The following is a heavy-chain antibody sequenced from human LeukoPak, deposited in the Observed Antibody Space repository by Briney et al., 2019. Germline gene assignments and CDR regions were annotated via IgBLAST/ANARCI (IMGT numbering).Heavy chain of an antibody. CDR1: GFTFSSYA. CDR2: ISYDGSNK. CDR3: AREPSAVAGDDAFDI. D-gene: IGHD6-19*01. Sequence: GGSLRLSCAASGFTFSSYAMHWVRQAPGKGLEWVAVISYDGSNKYYADSVKGRFTISRDNSKNTLYLQMNSLRAEDTAVYYCAREPSAVAGDDAFDIWGQGTMVTVSS. V-gene: IGHV3-30-3*01. J-gene: IGHJ3*02.